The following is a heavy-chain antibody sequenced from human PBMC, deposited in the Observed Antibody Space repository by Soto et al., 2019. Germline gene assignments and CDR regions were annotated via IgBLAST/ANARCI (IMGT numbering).Heavy chain of an antibody. D-gene: IGHD4-17*01. CDR3: ARDKIHGAPDYLDS. V-gene: IGHV3-30*04. CDR2: VSYDGRFQ. J-gene: IGHJ4*02. CDR1: GFTFNSNA. Sequence: QEQLVESGGDVVQPGRSLRLSCAASGFTFNSNAMHWVRQAPGKGLEWVAVVSYDGRFQQYTDSVKCRFTISRDDSKNIQYLQMNSLRDEDTALYYCARDKIHGAPDYLDSWGQGTLVTVSS.